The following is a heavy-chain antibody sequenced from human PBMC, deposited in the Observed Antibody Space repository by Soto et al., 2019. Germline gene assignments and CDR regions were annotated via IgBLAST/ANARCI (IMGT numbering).Heavy chain of an antibody. CDR1: GDIVSSNSAA. CDR3: AKYSSSSWGKGCFEP. CDR2: TYYRSKWYN. V-gene: IGHV6-1*01. J-gene: IGHJ5*02. D-gene: IGHD6-6*01. Sequence: SQTLSLTCVISGDIVSSNSAAWNWIRQSPSRGLEWLGRTYYRSKWYNDYAVSVKSRITINPDTSKNQFSLQLNSVTPEDTAVYYCAKYSSSSWGKGCFEPLGQGTLVTVSS.